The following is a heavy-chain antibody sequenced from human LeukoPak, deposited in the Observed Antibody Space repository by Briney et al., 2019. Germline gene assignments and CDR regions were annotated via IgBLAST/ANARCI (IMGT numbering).Heavy chain of an antibody. CDR2: IYSGGST. J-gene: IGHJ4*02. CDR1: GFXXSXXX. CDR3: ARDQFGSGRLDY. Sequence: PGGSLRLSCAASGFXXSXXXXXXVXXXPXKXXEXVSVIYSGGSTYYADSVKGRFTISRDNSKNTLYLQMNSLRAEDTAMYYCARDQFGSGRLDYWGQGTLVTVSS. D-gene: IGHD3-10*01. V-gene: IGHV3-53*01.